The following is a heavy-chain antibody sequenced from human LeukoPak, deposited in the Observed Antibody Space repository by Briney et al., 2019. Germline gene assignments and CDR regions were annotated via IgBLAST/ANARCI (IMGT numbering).Heavy chain of an antibody. V-gene: IGHV4-61*02. J-gene: IGHJ4*02. CDR1: GVSIGSTHYY. CDR3: ARDEYGDFQGFDY. D-gene: IGHD4-17*01. CDR2: VYFSGST. Sequence: SQTLSLTCTVSGVSIGSTHYYWGWIRQPAGKGLEWIGRVYFSGSTNYNPSLKSRVSLSLDTSKSQFALKVTSVTAADTAVYYCARDEYGDFQGFDYWGQGARVTVSS.